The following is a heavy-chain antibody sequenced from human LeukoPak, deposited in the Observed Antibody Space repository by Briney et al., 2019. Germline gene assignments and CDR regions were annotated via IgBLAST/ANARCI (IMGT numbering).Heavy chain of an antibody. CDR1: GFTFSSYW. D-gene: IGHD5-18*01. J-gene: IGHJ3*02. CDR2: IKQDGSEK. Sequence: GGSLRLSCAASGFTFSSYWMTWVRQAPGKGPEWVANIKQDGSEKYYVDSVRGRFTISRDNAKNSLYLQMNSLRAEDTAVYYCAKGIRVDTAMEDAFDIWGQGTMVTVSS. V-gene: IGHV3-7*01. CDR3: AKGIRVDTAMEDAFDI.